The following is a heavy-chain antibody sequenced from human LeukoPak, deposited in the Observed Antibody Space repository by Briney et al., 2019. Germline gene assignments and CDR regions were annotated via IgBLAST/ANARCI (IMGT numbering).Heavy chain of an antibody. Sequence: PSETLSLTCTVSGGSISSYYWSWIRQPPGKGLEWIGEINHSGSTNYNPSLKSRVTISVDTSKNQFSLKLSSVTAADTAVYYCARFTSYSSGWYGFGFDYWGQGTLVTVSS. CDR2: INHSGST. CDR3: ARFTSYSSGWYGFGFDY. J-gene: IGHJ4*02. CDR1: GGSISSYY. D-gene: IGHD6-19*01. V-gene: IGHV4-34*01.